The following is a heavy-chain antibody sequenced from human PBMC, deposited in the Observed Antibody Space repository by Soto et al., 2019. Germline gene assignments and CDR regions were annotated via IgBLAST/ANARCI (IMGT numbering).Heavy chain of an antibody. Sequence: GGSLRLSCAASGFTFSSYAMSWVRQAPGKGLEWVSAISGSGGSTYYADSVKGRFTISRDNSKNTLYLQMNSLRAEDTAVYYCAKAIYGSGSYYKDYYYYYGMDVWGQGTTVTVSS. CDR2: ISGSGGST. V-gene: IGHV3-23*01. J-gene: IGHJ6*02. D-gene: IGHD3-10*01. CDR1: GFTFSSYA. CDR3: AKAIYGSGSYYKDYYYYYGMDV.